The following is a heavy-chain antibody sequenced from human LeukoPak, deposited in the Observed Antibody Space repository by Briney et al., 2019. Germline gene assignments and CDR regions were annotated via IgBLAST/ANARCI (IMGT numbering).Heavy chain of an antibody. D-gene: IGHD2-8*01. J-gene: IGHJ4*02. CDR3: ARENTNGRPFDY. CDR2: LYTSGIT. Sequence: SETLSLTCTVSGDSISRYFWSWIRQPAGKGLEWIGRLYTSGITNYNPSLKSRVTISVDTSKNQFSLNLTSVTAADTAIYYCARENTNGRPFDYWGQGTLVTVSS. CDR1: GDSISRYF. V-gene: IGHV4-4*07.